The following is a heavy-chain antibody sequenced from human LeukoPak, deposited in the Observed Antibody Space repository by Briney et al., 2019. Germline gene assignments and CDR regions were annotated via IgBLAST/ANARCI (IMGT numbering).Heavy chain of an antibody. CDR1: GGTFSSYA. J-gene: IGHJ1*01. CDR2: IIPILGIA. V-gene: IGHV1-69*04. D-gene: IGHD4-17*01. CDR3: AGGHDYGDYVEYFQR. Sequence: ASVKVSCKASGGTFSSYAISWVRQAPGQGLEWMGRIIPILGIANYAQKFQGRVTITTDKSTSTAYMELSSLRSEDTAVYYCAGGHDYGDYVEYFQRWGQGTLVTVSS.